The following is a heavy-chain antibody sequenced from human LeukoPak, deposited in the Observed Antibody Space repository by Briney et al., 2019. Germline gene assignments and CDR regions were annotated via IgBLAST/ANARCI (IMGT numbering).Heavy chain of an antibody. V-gene: IGHV3-9*01. CDR3: AKDKGPRNEWLQVVQDY. J-gene: IGHJ4*02. CDR1: GFIFDDYA. Sequence: GGSLRLSCVASGFIFDDYAMHWVRQAPGKGLEWVSGISWSGNNIDYANSVKGRFTISRDNAKKSLYLQMNSLRVEDTAFYYCAKDKGPRNEWLQVVQDYWGQGTLVSVSS. D-gene: IGHD5-24*01. CDR2: ISWSGNNI.